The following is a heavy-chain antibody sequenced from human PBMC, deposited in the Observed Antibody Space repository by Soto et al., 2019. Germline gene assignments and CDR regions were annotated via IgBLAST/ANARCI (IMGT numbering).Heavy chain of an antibody. V-gene: IGHV3-23*01. J-gene: IGHJ4*02. CDR3: AKGPYSSGWYLNIDY. Sequence: PGGSLRLSCAASGFTFSSYAMSWVRQAPGKGLEWVSAISGSGGSTYYADSVKGRFTISRDNSKNTLYLQMNSLRAEDTAVYYCAKGPYSSGWYLNIDYWGQGTLVTVPQ. D-gene: IGHD6-19*01. CDR1: GFTFSSYA. CDR2: ISGSGGST.